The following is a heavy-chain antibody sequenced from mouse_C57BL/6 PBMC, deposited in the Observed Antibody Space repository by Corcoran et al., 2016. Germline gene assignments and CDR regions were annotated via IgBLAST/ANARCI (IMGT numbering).Heavy chain of an antibody. D-gene: IGHD1-1*01. CDR1: GYTFTDYY. V-gene: IGHV1-76*01. Sequence: QVQLKQSGAELVRPGASVKLSCKASGYTFTDYYINWVKQRPGQGLEWIARIYPGSGNTYYNEKFKGKATLTAEKSSSTAYMQLSSLTSEDSAVYFCARSLYYYGSSYDYAMDYWGQGTSVTVSS. CDR2: IYPGSGNT. J-gene: IGHJ4*01. CDR3: ARSLYYYGSSYDYAMDY.